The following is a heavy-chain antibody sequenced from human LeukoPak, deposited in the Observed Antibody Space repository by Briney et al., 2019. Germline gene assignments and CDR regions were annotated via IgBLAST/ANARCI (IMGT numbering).Heavy chain of an antibody. CDR2: IIPIFGTA. J-gene: IGHJ4*02. D-gene: IGHD5-18*01. CDR3: ASLPRYSYGEYDY. V-gene: IGHV1-69*13. Sequence: GASVKVSCKASGGTFSSYAISWVRQAPGQGLEWMGGIIPIFGTANYAQKFQGRVTITADESTSTAYMELSSLRSEDTAVYYCASLPRYSYGEYDYWGQGTLVTVSS. CDR1: GGTFSSYA.